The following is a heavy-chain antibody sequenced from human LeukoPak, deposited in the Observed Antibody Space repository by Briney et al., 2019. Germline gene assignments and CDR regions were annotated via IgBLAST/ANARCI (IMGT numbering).Heavy chain of an antibody. Sequence: ASVKVSCKASGYTFTSYGISWVRQAPGQGLEWMGWISAYNGNTNYAQKLQGRVTMTTDTSTSTAYMERRSLRSDDTAVYYCARGRVLRYFDWLLPGAFDIWGQGTMVTVSS. CDR2: ISAYNGNT. CDR1: GYTFTSYG. V-gene: IGHV1-18*01. J-gene: IGHJ3*02. D-gene: IGHD3-9*01. CDR3: ARGRVLRYFDWLLPGAFDI.